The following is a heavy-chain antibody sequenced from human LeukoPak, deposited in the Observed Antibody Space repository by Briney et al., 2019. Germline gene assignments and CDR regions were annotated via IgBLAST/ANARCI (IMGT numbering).Heavy chain of an antibody. J-gene: IGHJ4*02. CDR1: GFTFSSYA. CDR3: AKEYYGDYLSFDC. V-gene: IGHV3-23*01. Sequence: PGGSLRLSCAASGFTFSSYAMSWVRQAPGKGLEWVSVVSGSGSSTYYADSVKGRFTISRDNSKSTLFLQMNSLRAEDTAIYYCAKEYYGDYLSFDCWGQGTLVTVSS. CDR2: VSGSGSST. D-gene: IGHD4-17*01.